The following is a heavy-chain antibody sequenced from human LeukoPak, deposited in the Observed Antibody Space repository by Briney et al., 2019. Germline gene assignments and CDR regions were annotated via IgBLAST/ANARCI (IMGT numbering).Heavy chain of an antibody. V-gene: IGHV4-4*07. J-gene: IGHJ4*02. CDR2: IYNSGNT. D-gene: IGHD3-22*01. CDR1: GASISTNY. Sequence: SETLSLTCSVSGASISTNYWSWVRQPAGKGLEWIGRIYNSGNTNYSPSLESRVTMSADTSKNHFSLRLTSVTAADTAVYYCARGSFDSSGYYVFDYWGQGRLVTVSS. CDR3: ARGSFDSSGYYVFDY.